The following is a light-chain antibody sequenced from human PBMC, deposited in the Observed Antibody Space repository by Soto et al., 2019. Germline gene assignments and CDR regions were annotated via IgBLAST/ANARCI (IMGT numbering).Light chain of an antibody. Sequence: ESVLTQSPGTLSLSPGERATLSCRASQSVSSNYLAWYQQKPGQAPRLLVYGASTRASGIPDRFSGSGSGTDFTHTISRLEPEDSAVYDCQQYGSSPTWTFGQGTKVESK. V-gene: IGKV3-20*01. CDR1: QSVSSNY. CDR2: GAS. CDR3: QQYGSSPTWT. J-gene: IGKJ1*01.